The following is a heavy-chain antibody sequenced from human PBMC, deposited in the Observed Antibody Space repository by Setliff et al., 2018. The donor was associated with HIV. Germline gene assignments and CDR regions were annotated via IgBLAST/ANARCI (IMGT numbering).Heavy chain of an antibody. CDR2: VTHSGRT. V-gene: IGHV4-34*01. D-gene: IGHD6-19*01. Sequence: SETLSLTCAVYGGSFSGYYWSWIRQPPGKGLEWIGEVTHSGRTNYNPSLESRVTTSVDTSKKQSSLRLTSATAADTAVYYCARGVRDNSGWSSYYFDYWGQGTLVTVSS. CDR1: GGSFSGYY. J-gene: IGHJ4*02. CDR3: ARGVRDNSGWSSYYFDY.